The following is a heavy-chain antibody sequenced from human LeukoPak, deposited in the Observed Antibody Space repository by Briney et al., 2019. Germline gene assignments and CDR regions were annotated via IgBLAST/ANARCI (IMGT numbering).Heavy chain of an antibody. CDR2: IKSKTDGGTT. V-gene: IGHV3-15*01. J-gene: IGHJ4*02. CDR1: GFTFSNAW. CDR3: STGEVGATLDY. Sequence: GGSLRLSCAASGFTFSNAWMSWVRQAPGKGLEWVGRIKSKTDGGTTDYAAPVNGRFTISRDDSKNTLYLQMNGMKTDDEAVYYCSTGEVGATLDYWGQGTLVTVSS. D-gene: IGHD1-26*01.